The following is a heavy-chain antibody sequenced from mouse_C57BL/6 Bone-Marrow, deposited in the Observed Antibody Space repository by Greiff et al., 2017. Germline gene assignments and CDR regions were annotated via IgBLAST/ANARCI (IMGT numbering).Heavy chain of an antibody. CDR1: GYTFTSYG. Sequence: VQLQQSGAELARPGASVKLSCKASGYTFTSYGISWVKQRTGQGLEWIGEIYPRSGNTYYNEKFKGKATLTADKSSSTAYMELRSLTSEDAALYFCAGTVKDYAMDYWGQGTSVTVSS. J-gene: IGHJ4*01. CDR2: IYPRSGNT. CDR3: AGTVKDYAMDY. D-gene: IGHD1-1*01. V-gene: IGHV1-81*01.